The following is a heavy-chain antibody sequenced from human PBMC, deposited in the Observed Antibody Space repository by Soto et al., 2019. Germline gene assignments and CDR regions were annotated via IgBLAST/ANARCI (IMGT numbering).Heavy chain of an antibody. D-gene: IGHD3-22*01. CDR1: GGTFSSYT. CDR2: IIPILGIA. V-gene: IGHV1-69*02. Sequence: QVQLVQSGAEVKKPGSSVKVSCKASGGTFSSYTISWVRQAPGQGLEWMGRIIPILGIANYAQKFQGRVTITADKFTSIAYMELSSLRSADTAVYYRSTLSSDYYDISALGLFDPWGQGTLVTVSS. J-gene: IGHJ5*02. CDR3: STLSSDYYDISALGLFDP.